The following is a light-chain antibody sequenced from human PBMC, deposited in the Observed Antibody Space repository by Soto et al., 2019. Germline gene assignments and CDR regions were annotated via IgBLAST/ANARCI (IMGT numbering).Light chain of an antibody. V-gene: IGKV3-11*01. Sequence: EIVLTQSPATLSLSPGERATLSCRASQSVSSYLAWYQQKPGQAPRLLIYDASNRATGIPARFSGSGSGTDFTLTISSLEPEDVAVYYGQQRSSFGPGTKVYIK. CDR2: DAS. CDR3: QQRSS. CDR1: QSVSSY. J-gene: IGKJ3*01.